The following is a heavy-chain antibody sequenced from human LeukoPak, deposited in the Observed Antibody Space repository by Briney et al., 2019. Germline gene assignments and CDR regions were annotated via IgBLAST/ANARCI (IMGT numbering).Heavy chain of an antibody. CDR1: GDSISSYY. CDR2: IYNSGST. Sequence: PSETLSLTCTVSGDSISSYYWSWIRQPPGKGLEWIGYIYNSGSTKDNPSLRSRVTISVDTSKNHFSLKVSSVTAADTAMYYCARANDYMSAMEVWGKGTTVTVSS. CDR3: ARANDYMSAMEV. V-gene: IGHV4-59*01. D-gene: IGHD1-1*01. J-gene: IGHJ6*03.